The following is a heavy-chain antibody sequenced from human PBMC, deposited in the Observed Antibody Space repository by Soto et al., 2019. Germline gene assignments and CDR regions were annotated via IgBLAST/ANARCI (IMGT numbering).Heavy chain of an antibody. Sequence: QDQLVQSGAEVKKPGASVTVSCKASGYSFTNYGITWVRQAPGQGLEWMGWISGFNGNTHYAQKLKGRVTMTTDASTSTAYMELRSLRSEHTAGYYCARDRGVAPPVAGNTHYYYYMDVWGKGTTVTVSS. D-gene: IGHD6-19*01. CDR2: ISGFNGNT. V-gene: IGHV1-18*01. CDR1: GYSFTNYG. CDR3: ARDRGVAPPVAGNTHYYYYMDV. J-gene: IGHJ6*03.